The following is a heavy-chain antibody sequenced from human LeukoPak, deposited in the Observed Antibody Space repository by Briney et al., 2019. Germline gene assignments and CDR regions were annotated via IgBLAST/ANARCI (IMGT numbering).Heavy chain of an antibody. CDR2: IDGDGTGT. CDR1: GFTLSGYW. V-gene: IGHV3-74*01. CDR3: ATIFDF. J-gene: IGHJ4*02. Sequence: PGGSLRLSCAASGFTLSGYWMHWVHQVPGKGLLWVSRIDGDGTGTSYADSVKGRSTISRDIAKNTLYLQMNSLKAEDTAVYYCATIFDFWGQGTLVTVSS.